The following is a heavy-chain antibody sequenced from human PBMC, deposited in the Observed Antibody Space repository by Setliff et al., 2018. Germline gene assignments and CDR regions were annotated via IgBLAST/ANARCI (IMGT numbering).Heavy chain of an antibody. CDR3: ARARDGIDFDYFDY. V-gene: IGHV4-59*12. CDR2: IYYRGNT. J-gene: IGHJ4*02. CDR1: GDSMSSYY. Sequence: PSETLSLTCTVSGDSMSSYYWTWIRQPPGKGLEWIGYIYYRGNTNYNPSLKSRVTISVDTSKNQFSLKVTSLIAADTAVYYCARARDGIDFDYFDYWGRGTPVTVSS.